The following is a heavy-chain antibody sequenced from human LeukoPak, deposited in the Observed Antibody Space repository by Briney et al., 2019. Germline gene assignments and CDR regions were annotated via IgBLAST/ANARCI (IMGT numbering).Heavy chain of an antibody. CDR1: GYSISSGYY. V-gene: IGHV4-38-2*01. CDR2: IYHSGST. CDR3: ARTFNMVALTDY. J-gene: IGHJ4*02. D-gene: IGHD2-15*01. Sequence: SETLSLTWAVSGYSISSGYYWGWIRQPPGKGLEWIGSIYHSGSTYYNPSLKSRATISVDTSKNQFSLKLSSVTAADTAVYYCARTFNMVALTDYWGQGTLVTVSS.